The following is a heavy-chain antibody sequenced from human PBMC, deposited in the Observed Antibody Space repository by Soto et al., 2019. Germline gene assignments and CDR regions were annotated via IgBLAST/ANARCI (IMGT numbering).Heavy chain of an antibody. V-gene: IGHV3-30-3*01. D-gene: IGHD6-13*01. CDR1: GFTFSSYA. CDR3: ARDDRIAAAGIFYYYGMDV. CDR2: ISYDGSNK. J-gene: IGHJ6*02. Sequence: GGSLRLSCAASGFTFSSYAMHWVRQAPGKGLEWVAVISYDGSNKYYADSVKGRFTISRDNSKNTLYLQMNSLRAEDTAVYYCARDDRIAAAGIFYYYGMDVWGQGTTVTVSS.